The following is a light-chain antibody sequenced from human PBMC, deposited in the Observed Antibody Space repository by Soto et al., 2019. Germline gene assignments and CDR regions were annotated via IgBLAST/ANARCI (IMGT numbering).Light chain of an antibody. CDR3: QKRSNWPPYT. Sequence: EIVLTQSPATLSLSPGERATLSCRASQSVSSYLAWYQQKPGQAPRLLIYDASSRATGIPARFSDSGSGTDFTLTISSQKPEDFAVYYCQKRSNWPPYTFGQGTKLEIK. V-gene: IGKV3-11*01. CDR1: QSVSSY. CDR2: DAS. J-gene: IGKJ2*01.